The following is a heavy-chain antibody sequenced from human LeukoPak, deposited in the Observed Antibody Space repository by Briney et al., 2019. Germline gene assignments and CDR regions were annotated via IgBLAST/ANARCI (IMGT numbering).Heavy chain of an antibody. CDR3: ARVYYYYYMDV. CDR1: GFTFSSSW. V-gene: IGHV3-74*01. J-gene: IGHJ6*03. CDR2: ISSDGTNT. Sequence: GGSLRLSCAASGFTFSSSWMHWVRQVPGTGPVWVSRISSDGTNTYYADSVKGRFSISRDNAKNTLYLQMNSLRVEDTAIYYCARVYYYYYMDVWGKGTTVTVSS.